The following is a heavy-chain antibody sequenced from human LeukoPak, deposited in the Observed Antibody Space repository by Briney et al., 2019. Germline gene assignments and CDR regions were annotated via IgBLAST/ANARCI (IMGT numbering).Heavy chain of an antibody. V-gene: IGHV3-23*01. J-gene: IGHJ4*02. D-gene: IGHD4-17*01. CDR3: AKGHNYGDYGIYFDF. Sequence: GGSLRLSCAASGFTFSGYAMSWVRQAPGKGVEWVSVISGSGNRPYYADSVKGRFTISRDNSKNTLYLQMSSLRAEDTAIYYCAKGHNYGDYGIYFDFWGQGTLVTVSS. CDR2: ISGSGNRP. CDR1: GFTFSGYA.